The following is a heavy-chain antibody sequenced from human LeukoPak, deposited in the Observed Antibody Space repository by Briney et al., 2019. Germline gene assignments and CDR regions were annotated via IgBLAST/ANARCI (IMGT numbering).Heavy chain of an antibody. J-gene: IGHJ5*02. CDR2: IYYSGST. V-gene: IGHV4-59*08. Sequence: SETLSLTCTVSGGSISSYYWSWIRQPPGKGLEWIGYIYYSGSTNYNPSLKSRVTISVDTSKNQFSLKLSSVTAADTAVYYCAGHLWFGDLNWFDPWGQGTLVTVSS. D-gene: IGHD3-10*01. CDR3: AGHLWFGDLNWFDP. CDR1: GGSISSYY.